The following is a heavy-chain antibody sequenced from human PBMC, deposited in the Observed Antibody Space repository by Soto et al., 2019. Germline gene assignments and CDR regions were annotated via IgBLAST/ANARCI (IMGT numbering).Heavy chain of an antibody. CDR3: ARVPRALYYFDY. J-gene: IGHJ4*02. CDR1: GFTFSSYA. V-gene: IGHV4-30-2*01. CDR2: IYHSGST. Sequence: VQLLESGGGLVQHGGSLRLSCAASGFTFSSYAMSWVRQAPGKGLEWIGYIYHSGSTYYNPSLKSRVTISVDRSKNQFSLKLSSVAAADTAVYYCARVPRALYYFDYWGQGTLVTVSS.